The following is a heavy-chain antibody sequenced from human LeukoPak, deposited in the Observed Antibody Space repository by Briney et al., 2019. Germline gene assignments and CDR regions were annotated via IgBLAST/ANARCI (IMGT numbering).Heavy chain of an antibody. CDR1: GFTFSSYE. Sequence: GGSLRLSCAASGFTFSSYEMNWVRQAPGKGLEWVSYISSSGSTIYYADSVKGRFTISRDNAKNSLYLQMNSLRAEDTAVYYCARGGPVVSGSYPNWLDPWGQGTLVTGSS. V-gene: IGHV3-48*03. J-gene: IGHJ5*02. CDR3: ARGGPVVSGSYPNWLDP. D-gene: IGHD3-10*01. CDR2: ISSSGSTI.